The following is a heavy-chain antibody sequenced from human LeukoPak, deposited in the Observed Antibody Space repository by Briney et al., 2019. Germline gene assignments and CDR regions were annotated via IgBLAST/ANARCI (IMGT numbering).Heavy chain of an antibody. V-gene: IGHV3-30*03. CDR1: GFTFSSYG. CDR3: ARDKTGTTFPDY. D-gene: IGHD1-7*01. Sequence: GGSLRLSCAASGFTFSSYGMHWVRQAPGKGLEWVAVISYDGSNKYYADSVKGRFTISRDNSKNTLYLQMNSLRAEDTAVYYCARDKTGTTFPDYWGQGTLVTVSS. J-gene: IGHJ4*02. CDR2: ISYDGSNK.